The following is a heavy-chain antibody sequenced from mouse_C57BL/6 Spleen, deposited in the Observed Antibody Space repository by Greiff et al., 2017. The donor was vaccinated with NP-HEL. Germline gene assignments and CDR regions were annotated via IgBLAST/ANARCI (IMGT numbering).Heavy chain of an antibody. V-gene: IGHV1-81*01. CDR3: ARGDGYWYFDV. J-gene: IGHJ1*03. D-gene: IGHD3-3*01. Sequence: QVQLQQSGAELARPGASVKLSSKASGYTFTSYGISWVKQRTGQGLEWIGEIYPRSGNTYYNEKFKGKATLTADKSSSTAYMELRSLTSEDSAVYFCARGDGYWYFDVWGTGTTVTVSS. CDR1: GYTFTSYG. CDR2: IYPRSGNT.